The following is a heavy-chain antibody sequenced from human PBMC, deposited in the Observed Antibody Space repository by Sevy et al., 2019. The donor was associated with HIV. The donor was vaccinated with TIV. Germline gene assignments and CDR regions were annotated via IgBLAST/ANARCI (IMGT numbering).Heavy chain of an antibody. CDR2: IKSETDGGAA. CDR3: XXXXGFYSSK. V-gene: IGHV3-15*01. CDR1: GITFSSAW. J-gene: IGHJ4*02. D-gene: IGHD4-4*01. Sequence: GGSLRLSCAASGITFSSAWMSWVRLVPGKGLEWLGRIKSETDGGAADYAAAVKGRFTISRDDSKETLYLQLNSLKTXXXXXXXXXXXXGFYSSKWGQGTLVTVSS.